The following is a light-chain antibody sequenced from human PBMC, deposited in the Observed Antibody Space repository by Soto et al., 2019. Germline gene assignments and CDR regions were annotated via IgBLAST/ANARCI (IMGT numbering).Light chain of an antibody. CDR2: AAS. J-gene: IGKJ2*01. Sequence: DVQLTQSPSSLSASVGDRVTISCRASQNINTYLNWYQHKPGKAPNLLIYAASTVHTGVPLRFSGSGSGTDVTLTISSLESEDFATYSCQESYSTQYTFGQGTKLGI. V-gene: IGKV1-39*01. CDR3: QESYSTQYT. CDR1: QNINTY.